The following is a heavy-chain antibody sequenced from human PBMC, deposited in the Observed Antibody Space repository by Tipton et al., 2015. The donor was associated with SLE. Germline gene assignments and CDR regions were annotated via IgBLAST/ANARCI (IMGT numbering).Heavy chain of an antibody. V-gene: IGHV3-66*01. Sequence: GSLRLSCAASGFTVSSNYMSWVRQAPGKGLEWVSVIYSGGSTYYADSVKGRFTISRDNSKNTLYLQMNSLRAEDTAVYYCAKERGIAVAGGGVFDYWGQGTLVTVSS. J-gene: IGHJ4*02. CDR1: GFTVSSNY. CDR2: IYSGGST. CDR3: AKERGIAVAGGGVFDY. D-gene: IGHD6-19*01.